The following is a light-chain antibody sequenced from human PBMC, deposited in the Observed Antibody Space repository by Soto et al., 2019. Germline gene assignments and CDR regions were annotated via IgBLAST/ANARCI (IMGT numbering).Light chain of an antibody. CDR2: GAS. CDR3: QQYGSSLDT. CDR1: QSVSSSY. V-gene: IGKV3-20*01. Sequence: EIVLTQSPGTLSLSPGERATLSCRASQSVSSSYLAWYQQKPSQAPRLLIYGASSRATGIPDRFSGSGSGTDFTLTISRLEPEDFAVYYCQQYGSSLDTFGGGTKVEIK. J-gene: IGKJ4*01.